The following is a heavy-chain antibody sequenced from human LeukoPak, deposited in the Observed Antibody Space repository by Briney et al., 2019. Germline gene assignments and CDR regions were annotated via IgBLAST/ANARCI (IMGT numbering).Heavy chain of an antibody. CDR1: GFTFSSYW. J-gene: IGHJ4*02. CDR3: ARDGDTAMVTGRFDN. Sequence: GGSLRLSCAASGFTFSSYWMSWVRQAPGKGLEWVANIKKDGSEKYYVDSVKGRFTISRDNAKKSLYLEMNSLGAEDTAVYYCARDGDTAMVTGRFDNWGQGTLATVSS. CDR2: IKKDGSEK. V-gene: IGHV3-7*01. D-gene: IGHD5-18*01.